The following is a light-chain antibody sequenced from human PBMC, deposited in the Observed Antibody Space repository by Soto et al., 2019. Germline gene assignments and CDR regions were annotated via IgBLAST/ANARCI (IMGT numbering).Light chain of an antibody. Sequence: EAVLTQSPATLSVSPGERATLSCRVSQSVATNLAWYQQRPGQAPRLLIYGASKRAIGLPARFSGSGSGTEFTLTITSLQSEDFAVYYCQQYNNWPQTFGQGTKVEIK. CDR2: GAS. CDR3: QQYNNWPQT. V-gene: IGKV3-15*01. J-gene: IGKJ1*01. CDR1: QSVATN.